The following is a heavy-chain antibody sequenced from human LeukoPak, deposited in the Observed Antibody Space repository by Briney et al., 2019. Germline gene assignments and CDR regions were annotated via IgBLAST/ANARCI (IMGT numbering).Heavy chain of an antibody. CDR1: GGSISRSSYS. CDR3: ASARRPPYYGSGNYYSYYYMDV. J-gene: IGHJ6*03. V-gene: IGHV4-39*07. Sequence: SETLSLTCTVSGGSISRSSYSWAWIRQSPGKGLEWIAIVHYSGTTYYNPSLKSRVTISVDTSKNQFSLKLSSVTAADTAVYYCASARRPPYYGSGNYYSYYYMDVWGKGTTVTISS. D-gene: IGHD3-10*01. CDR2: VHYSGTT.